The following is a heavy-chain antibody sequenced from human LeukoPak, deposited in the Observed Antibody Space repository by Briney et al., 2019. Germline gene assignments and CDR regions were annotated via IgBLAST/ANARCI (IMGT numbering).Heavy chain of an antibody. CDR1: GFTFSNSW. J-gene: IGHJ4*02. D-gene: IGHD3-22*01. Sequence: GGSLRLSCAASGFTFSNSWMTWVRQAPGKGLEYVASMIGDGSEIHYVDSVKGRFTISRDNAKNSLYLQMNSLRAEDTAVYYCAKASAMIVVVSKHFDYWGQGTLVTVSS. CDR3: AKASAMIVVVSKHFDY. CDR2: MIGDGSEI. V-gene: IGHV3-7*03.